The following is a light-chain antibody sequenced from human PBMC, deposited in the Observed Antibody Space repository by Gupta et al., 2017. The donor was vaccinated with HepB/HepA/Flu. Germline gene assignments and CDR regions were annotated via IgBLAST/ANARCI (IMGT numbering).Light chain of an antibody. CDR1: SSDVGGYNY. Sequence: QSALTQPAPVSGSPGPAFTVSCPGSSSDVGGYNYFSWYQQFPGTAPTLLIYDVTSRPSGVSSRFSGSKSGNTASLTISGLQAEDEADYYCSSYTRTITPVFGGGTKLTVL. V-gene: IGLV2-14*01. CDR2: DVT. J-gene: IGLJ2*01. CDR3: SSYTRTITPV.